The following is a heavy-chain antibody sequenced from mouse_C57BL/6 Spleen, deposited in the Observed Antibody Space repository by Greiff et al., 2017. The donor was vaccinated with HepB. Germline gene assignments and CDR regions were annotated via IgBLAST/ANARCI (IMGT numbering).Heavy chain of an antibody. CDR1: GYSITSGYY. CDR3: AREVDYDYDVWFAY. Sequence: DVKLQESGPGLVKPSQSLSLTCSVTGYSITSGYYWNWIRQFPGNKLEWMGYISYDGSNNYNPSLKNRISITRDTSKNQFFLKLNSVTTEDTATYYCAREVDYDYDVWFAYWGQGTLVTVSA. CDR2: ISYDGSN. V-gene: IGHV3-6*01. J-gene: IGHJ3*01. D-gene: IGHD2-4*01.